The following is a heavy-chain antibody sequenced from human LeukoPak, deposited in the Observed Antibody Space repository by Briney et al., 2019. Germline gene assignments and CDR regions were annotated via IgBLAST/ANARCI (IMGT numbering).Heavy chain of an antibody. CDR2: FYISGST. CDR3: ARDPYQDAFDI. J-gene: IGHJ3*02. CDR1: GGSISSYY. V-gene: IGHV4-4*07. D-gene: IGHD2-2*01. Sequence: KPSETLSLTCTVSGGSISSYYWSWIRQPAGEGLEWIGRFYISGSTNYNPSLKSRVTMSVDTSKNQFSLKLSSVTAADTAVYYCARDPYQDAFDIWGQGTLVTVSS.